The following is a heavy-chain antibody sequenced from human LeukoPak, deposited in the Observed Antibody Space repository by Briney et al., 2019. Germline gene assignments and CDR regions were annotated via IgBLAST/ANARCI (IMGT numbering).Heavy chain of an antibody. CDR1: GGSISSYY. CDR3: ARGKEDSNRNWFDP. CDR2: IYYSGST. V-gene: IGHV4-59*12. D-gene: IGHD4-11*01. Sequence: PSETLSLTCTVSGGSISSYYWSWIRQPPGKGLEWIGYIYYSGSTNYNPSLKSRVTISVDTSKNQFSLKLSSVTAADTAVYYCARGKEDSNRNWFDPWGQGTMVTVSS. J-gene: IGHJ5*02.